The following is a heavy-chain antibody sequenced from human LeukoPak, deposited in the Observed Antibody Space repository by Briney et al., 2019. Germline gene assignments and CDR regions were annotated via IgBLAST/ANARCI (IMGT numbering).Heavy chain of an antibody. J-gene: IGHJ6*03. CDR1: GGSFSGYY. V-gene: IGHV4-34*01. D-gene: IGHD2-2*01. CDR3: ARVLLEIVVVPAAIDSYYYYYMDV. Sequence: PSETLSLTCAVYGGSFSGYYWSWIRQPPGKGLEWIGEINHSGSTNCNPSLKSRVTISVDTSKNQFSLKLSSVTAADTAVYYCARVLLEIVVVPAAIDSYYYYYMDVWGKGTTVTVSS. CDR2: INHSGST.